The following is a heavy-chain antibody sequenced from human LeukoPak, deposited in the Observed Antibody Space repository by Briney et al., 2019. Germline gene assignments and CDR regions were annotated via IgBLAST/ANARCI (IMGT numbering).Heavy chain of an antibody. Sequence: GASVKVSCKASGYTFTGYYMHWVRQAPGQGLEWMGWINPNSGGTNYAQKFQGWVTMTRDTSISTAYMELSRLRSDDTAVYYCARHMGSSWYPYDAFDIWGQGTMVTVSS. D-gene: IGHD6-13*01. CDR2: INPNSGGT. V-gene: IGHV1-2*04. CDR1: GYTFTGYY. CDR3: ARHMGSSWYPYDAFDI. J-gene: IGHJ3*02.